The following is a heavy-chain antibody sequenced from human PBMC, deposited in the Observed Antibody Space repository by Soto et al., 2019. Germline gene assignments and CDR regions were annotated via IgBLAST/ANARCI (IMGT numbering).Heavy chain of an antibody. V-gene: IGHV4-39*01. Sequence: QVELQQSGPGLVKPSETLSLTCTVSGASISKTSSYWGWIRQPPGKGLEWIGSINYSGTAYYNPSLKSRVTISVDTPRIQFSRRRTSVTSADTAFYVFARRVNGPAWYFDLWGREKPVIVSS. CDR3: ARRVNGPAWYFDL. D-gene: IGHD2-8*01. CDR2: INYSGTA. CDR1: GASISKTSSY. J-gene: IGHJ2*01.